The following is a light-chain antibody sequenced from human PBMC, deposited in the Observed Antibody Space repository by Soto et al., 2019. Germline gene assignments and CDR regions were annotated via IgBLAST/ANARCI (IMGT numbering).Light chain of an antibody. J-gene: IGKJ2*01. CDR1: QSVGSN. CDR2: GAS. Sequence: EIVMTQSPATLSVSPGERATLSCRASQSVGSNLAWYQQKPGQAPRLLIYGASTRATGIPARFSGSGSGTEFTLTISSLQSEDFAVYYCQQYNNWPGGTFGQGTKLEIK. CDR3: QQYNNWPGGT. V-gene: IGKV3-15*01.